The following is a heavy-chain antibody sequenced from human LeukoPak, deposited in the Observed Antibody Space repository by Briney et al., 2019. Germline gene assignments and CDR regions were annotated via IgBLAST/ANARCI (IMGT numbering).Heavy chain of an antibody. CDR1: GFTFSSYA. D-gene: IGHD5-18*01. J-gene: IGHJ4*02. V-gene: IGHV3-30*04. Sequence: PGGSLRLSCTASGFTFSSYAMHWVRQAPGKGLEWVAVISYDGSDKYYADSVKGRFTISRDNSKDTLYLQMNSLRAEDTAVYYCARTRGYSYGGSGALDYWGQGNLVTVSS. CDR3: ARTRGYSYGGSGALDY. CDR2: ISYDGSDK.